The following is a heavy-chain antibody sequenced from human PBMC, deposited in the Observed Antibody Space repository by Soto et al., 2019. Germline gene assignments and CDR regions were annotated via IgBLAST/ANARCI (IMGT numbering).Heavy chain of an antibody. V-gene: IGHV3-30*18. CDR3: AKDYYYDSSGWVD. CDR2: ISNDGSNK. CDR1: GFTLSSYG. Sequence: QVQLVETGGGVVQPGRSLRLSCAASGFTLSSYGMHWVRQAPGKGLEWVAVISNDGSNKYYADSVKGRFTISRDNSKNTLYLQMNGLRAEDTAMYYCAKDYYYDSSGWVDWGQGTLVTVSS. J-gene: IGHJ4*02. D-gene: IGHD3-22*01.